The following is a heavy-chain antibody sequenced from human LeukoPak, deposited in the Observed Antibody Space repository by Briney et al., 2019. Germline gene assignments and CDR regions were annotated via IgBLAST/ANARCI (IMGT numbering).Heavy chain of an antibody. V-gene: IGHV1-58*01. Sequence: GASVKVSCKASGFTFTSSAVQWVRQARGQRLEWIGWIVVGSGNTNYAQKFQERVTITRDMSTSTAYMELSSLRSEDTAVYYCAAGLGERSGYYYVFGITLGQGTLVTVSS. CDR2: IVVGSGNT. J-gene: IGHJ5*02. CDR3: AAGLGERSGYYYVFGIT. CDR1: GFTFTSSA. D-gene: IGHD3-22*01.